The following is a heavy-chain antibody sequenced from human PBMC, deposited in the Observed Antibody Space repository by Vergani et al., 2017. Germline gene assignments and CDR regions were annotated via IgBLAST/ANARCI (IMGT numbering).Heavy chain of an antibody. CDR1: GFTFSSYA. J-gene: IGHJ4*02. V-gene: IGHV3-30*01. CDR3: ARDVTPVGATXADY. Sequence: QVQLVESGGGVVQPGRSLRLSCAASGFTFSSYAMHWVRQAPGKGLEWVAVISYDGSNKYYADSVKGRFTISRDNSKNTLYLQMNSLRAEDTAVYYCARDVTPVGATXADYWGQGTLVTVSS. D-gene: IGHD1-26*01. CDR2: ISYDGSNK.